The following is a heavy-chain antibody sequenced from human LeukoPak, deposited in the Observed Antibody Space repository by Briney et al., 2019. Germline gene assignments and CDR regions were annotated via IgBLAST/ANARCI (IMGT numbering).Heavy chain of an antibody. Sequence: PGGSLRLSCAASGFTFSSYAMSWVRQAPGKGLDWVSGISGSGGSTYYADSVKGRFTISRDNSKNTLYLQMNSLRAEDTAVYYCAKVDGITIFEVFDYWGQGILVTVSS. CDR2: ISGSGGST. D-gene: IGHD3-3*01. CDR3: AKVDGITIFEVFDY. CDR1: GFTFSSYA. V-gene: IGHV3-23*01. J-gene: IGHJ4*02.